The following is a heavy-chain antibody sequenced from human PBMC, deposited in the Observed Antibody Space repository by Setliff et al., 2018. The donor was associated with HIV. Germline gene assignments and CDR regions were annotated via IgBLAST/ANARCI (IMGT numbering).Heavy chain of an antibody. D-gene: IGHD6-6*01. CDR3: ARSRYSSSSGDY. CDR2: MNPNTGVS. V-gene: IGHV1-8*01. CDR1: GRTFTNVD. J-gene: IGHJ4*02. Sequence: ASVKVSCKASGRTFTNVDIHWLRRATGQGLEWMGWMNPNTGVSGYALKFQARVTMTRDTSISTAYMELSSLTSEDTAVYYCARSRYSSSSGDYWGQGTLVTVSS.